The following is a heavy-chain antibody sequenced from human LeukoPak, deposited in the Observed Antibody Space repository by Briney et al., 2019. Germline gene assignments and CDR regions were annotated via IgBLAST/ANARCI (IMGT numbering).Heavy chain of an antibody. Sequence: SVKVSCKASGFTFTSSAVQWVRQARGQRLEWIGWIVVGSGNTNYAQKFQERVTITRDMSTSTAYMEPSSLRSEDTAVYYCAANSPTTGTRKRYFDYWGQGTLVTVSS. J-gene: IGHJ4*02. D-gene: IGHD1-1*01. CDR1: GFTFTSSA. CDR3: AANSPTTGTRKRYFDY. CDR2: IVVGSGNT. V-gene: IGHV1-58*01.